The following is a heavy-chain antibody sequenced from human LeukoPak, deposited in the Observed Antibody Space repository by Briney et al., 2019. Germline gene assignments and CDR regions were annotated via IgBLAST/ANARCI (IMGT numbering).Heavy chain of an antibody. J-gene: IGHJ3*02. CDR1: GFRFSTYG. Sequence: GGSLRLSCAASGFRFSTYGMNWVRQAPGKGLEWVADIWCDGSKEYYVDSVKGRFTVSRDNSQNTLYLQMNSLRAEDTAVYYCAKDQPLYYYDSSAISGAFDIWGQGTMVTVSS. V-gene: IGHV3-30*02. CDR3: AKDQPLYYYDSSAISGAFDI. D-gene: IGHD3-22*01. CDR2: IWCDGSKE.